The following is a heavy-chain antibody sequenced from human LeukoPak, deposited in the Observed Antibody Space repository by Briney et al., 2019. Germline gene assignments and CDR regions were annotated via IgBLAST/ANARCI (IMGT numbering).Heavy chain of an antibody. Sequence: ATVKISCKVSGYTFTDYYMHWVQQAPGKGLEWMGLVDPEDGETIYAEKFQGKVTITADTSTDTAYVELSSLRSEDTAVYYCAIGRWLQPFDPWGQGTLVTVSS. J-gene: IGHJ5*02. D-gene: IGHD5-24*01. CDR1: GYTFTDYY. CDR3: AIGRWLQPFDP. CDR2: VDPEDGET. V-gene: IGHV1-69-2*01.